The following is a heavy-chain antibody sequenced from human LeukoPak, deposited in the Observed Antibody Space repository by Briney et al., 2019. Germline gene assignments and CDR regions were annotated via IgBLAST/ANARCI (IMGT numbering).Heavy chain of an antibody. V-gene: IGHV4-4*07. D-gene: IGHD6-6*01. CDR1: GGSISSYY. CDR3: ALSRSSSVDFEY. CDR2: IYTSGST. Sequence: SETLSLTCTVSGGSISSYYWSWIRQPAGKGLEWIGRIYTSGSTNYNPSLKSRVTMSVDTSKNQFSLKLSSVTAADTAVYYCALSRSSSVDFEYWGQGTLVTVSS. J-gene: IGHJ4*02.